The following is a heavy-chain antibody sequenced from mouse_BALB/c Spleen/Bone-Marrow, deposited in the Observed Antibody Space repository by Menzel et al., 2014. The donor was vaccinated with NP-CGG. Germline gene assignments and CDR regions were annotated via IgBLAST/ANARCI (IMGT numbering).Heavy chain of an antibody. CDR3: ARDMGGLLFDY. J-gene: IGHJ2*01. D-gene: IGHD2-3*01. CDR1: GFTFTDYY. CDR2: IRNKAYSYTT. Sequence: DVQLQETGGGSVQPGGSLRLSCATSGFTFTDYYMNWVRQPPGKALEWLGFIRNKAYSYTTEYSASVKGRFTISRDNSQSILYLQMNTLRAEDSATYYCARDMGGLLFDYFGQGTTPTISS. V-gene: IGHV7-3*02.